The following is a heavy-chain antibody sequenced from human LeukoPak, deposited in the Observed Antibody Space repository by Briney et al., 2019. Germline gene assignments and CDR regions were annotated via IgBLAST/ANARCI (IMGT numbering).Heavy chain of an antibody. CDR1: GFTFSSYA. J-gene: IGHJ6*02. Sequence: GGSLRPSCAASGFTFSSYAMSWVRQAPGKGLEWVSGISGSGGSTYYADSEKGRFTISRDNSKNTLYLQMNSLRAEDTAVYYCAKDGPNVYCSSTSCRKPYYYYYGMDVWGQGTTVTVSS. CDR3: AKDGPNVYCSSTSCRKPYYYYYGMDV. CDR2: ISGSGGST. V-gene: IGHV3-23*01. D-gene: IGHD2-2*01.